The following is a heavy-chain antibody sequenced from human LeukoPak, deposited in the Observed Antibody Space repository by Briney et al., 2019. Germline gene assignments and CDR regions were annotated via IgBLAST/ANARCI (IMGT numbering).Heavy chain of an antibody. D-gene: IGHD2-8*01. CDR1: GYSISSGYY. J-gene: IGHJ6*03. CDR3: ARGHGDYFYYMDV. V-gene: IGHV4-38-2*02. Sequence: SETLSLTCTVSGYSISSGYYWGWIRQPPGKGLEWIGYVYYSGSTDYNPSLKSRVNMSVDMSKKHFSLNLSSVTAADTAVYYCARGHGDYFYYMDVWGKGTTVTISS. CDR2: VYYSGST.